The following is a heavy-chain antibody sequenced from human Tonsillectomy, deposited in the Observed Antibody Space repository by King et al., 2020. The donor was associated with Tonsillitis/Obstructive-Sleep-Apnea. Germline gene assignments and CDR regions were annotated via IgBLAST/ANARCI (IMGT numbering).Heavy chain of an antibody. J-gene: IGHJ4*02. CDR3: ARHKSGTTEFDY. D-gene: IGHD1-1*01. V-gene: IGHV5-51*01. CDR2: IYPGDSDT. CDR1: GYSLTNYW. Sequence: QLVQSGAEVKKPGESLKIACQGSGYSLTNYWIGWVRQMPGKGLEWRGIIYPGDSDTRYSPSFQGQVTISADKSISTAYLQWSSLMASDTAMYYCARHKSGTTEFDYWGQGTLVTVSS.